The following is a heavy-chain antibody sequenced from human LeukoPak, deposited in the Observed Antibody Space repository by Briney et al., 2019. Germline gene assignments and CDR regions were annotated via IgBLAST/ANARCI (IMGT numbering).Heavy chain of an antibody. CDR3: ARGRGGYSYGYLDY. CDR1: GGSFSGYY. Sequence: SETLSLTCAVYGGSFSGYYWSWLRQPPGKGLEWIGEINHSGSTNYNPSLKSRVTISVDTSKNQFSLKLSSVTAAATAVYYCARGRGGYSYGYLDYWGEGTLVTVSS. V-gene: IGHV4-34*01. CDR2: INHSGST. J-gene: IGHJ4*02. D-gene: IGHD5-18*01.